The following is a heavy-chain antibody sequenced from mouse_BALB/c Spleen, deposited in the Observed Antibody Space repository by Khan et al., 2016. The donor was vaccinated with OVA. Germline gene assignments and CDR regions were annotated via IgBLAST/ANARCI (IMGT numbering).Heavy chain of an antibody. D-gene: IGHD2-3*01. Sequence: VQLKQSGAELVKPGASVRLSCTASGFNIKDTYIHWVKQRPEQGLEWIGRIAPANGDTKYDPKFQDKATITSDTSSNTSYLQLRSLTSEDTAFDYWAHPAYDPRFFEVWGAGTTVTVSS. J-gene: IGHJ1*01. CDR2: IAPANGDT. V-gene: IGHV14-3*02. CDR3: AHPAYDPRFFEV. CDR1: GFNIKDTY.